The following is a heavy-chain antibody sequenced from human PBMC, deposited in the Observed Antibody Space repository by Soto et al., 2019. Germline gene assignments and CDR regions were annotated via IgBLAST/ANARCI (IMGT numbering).Heavy chain of an antibody. CDR3: WGEDLHCGGGGSYGVPMAV. Sequence: EVQLVESGGDLVQPGGSLRLSCAASGFTVSSNYMSWVRQAPGKGLEWVSVIQSGGSTFYADSVKGRFTISRDNSKNTLYLKRNGLRGEDTVMYSGWGEDLHCGGGGSYGVPMAVWGGGPTVTVSS. CDR2: IQSGGST. V-gene: IGHV3-66*01. J-gene: IGHJ6*03. D-gene: IGHD2-21*01. CDR1: GFTVSSNY.